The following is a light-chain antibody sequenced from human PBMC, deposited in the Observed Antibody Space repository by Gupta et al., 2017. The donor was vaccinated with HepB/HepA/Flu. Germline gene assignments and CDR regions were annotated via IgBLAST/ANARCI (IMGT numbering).Light chain of an antibody. V-gene: IGLV2-14*01. CDR3: SSYPSSRNPWV. Sequence: SALSQPAPVSRPPGPSIPISCTGTSSDVGGYNNVPWYQQPPGKAPQLMISDVSYRTSGVSNRCSGSNCGNPASLTIPWLQAEDEADYYCSSYPSSRNPWVFGGGVKLTVL. CDR1: SSDVGGYNN. CDR2: DVS. J-gene: IGLJ3*02.